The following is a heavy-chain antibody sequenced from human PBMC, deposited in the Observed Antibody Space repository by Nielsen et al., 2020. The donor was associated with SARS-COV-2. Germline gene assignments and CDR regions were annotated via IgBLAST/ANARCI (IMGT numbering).Heavy chain of an antibody. J-gene: IGHJ4*02. D-gene: IGHD6-19*01. CDR1: GFTLRSYA. V-gene: IGHV4-34*01. Sequence: ESLKISCAASGFTLRSYAMSWIRQPPGKGLEWIGEINHSGDTNNNPSLRSRVTVSRDTSKNQFSLKLTSVTAADTAVYYCARGSDEGLALWGQGTLVTVSS. CDR2: INHSGDT. CDR3: ARGSDEGLAL.